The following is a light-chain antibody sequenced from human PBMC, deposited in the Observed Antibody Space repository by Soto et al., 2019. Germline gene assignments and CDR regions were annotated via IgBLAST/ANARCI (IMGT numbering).Light chain of an antibody. Sequence: EIVLTQSPGTLSLSPGERATLSCRASQSFSSSSLAWYQQKPGQAPRLLIYGASTRATGIPARFSGSGSGTEFTLTISSLQPEDFATYYCLQHNNYPLTFGGGTKVDIK. J-gene: IGKJ4*01. CDR2: GAS. CDR3: LQHNNYPLT. V-gene: IGKV3D-7*01. CDR1: QSFSSSS.